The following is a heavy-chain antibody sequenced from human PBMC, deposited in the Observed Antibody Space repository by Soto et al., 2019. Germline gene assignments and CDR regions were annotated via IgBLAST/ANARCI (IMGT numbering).Heavy chain of an antibody. CDR2: INPKSGGT. Sequence: ASVKVSCKASGGTFSSYAISWVRQAPGQGLEWMGRINPKSGGTSTAQKFQGWVAMTTDTSISTASMELTRLTSDDTAIYYCARGDSTDCSNGVCSFFYNHDMDVWGQGTTVTVSS. J-gene: IGHJ6*02. CDR3: ARGDSTDCSNGVCSFFYNHDMDV. D-gene: IGHD2-8*01. CDR1: GGTFSSYA. V-gene: IGHV1-2*04.